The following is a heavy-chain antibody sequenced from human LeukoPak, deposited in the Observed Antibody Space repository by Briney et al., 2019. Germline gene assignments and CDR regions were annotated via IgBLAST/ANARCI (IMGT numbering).Heavy chain of an antibody. J-gene: IGHJ4*02. CDR1: GXSISSGGYY. V-gene: IGHV4-31*03. CDR3: ARDKYYDSSGYYYGLDY. Sequence: PSQTLSLTCTVSGXSISSGGYYWSWIRQHPGKGLEWIGYIYYSGSTYYNPSLKSRVTISVDTSKNQFSLKLSSVTAADTAVYYYARDKYYDSSGYYYGLDYWGQGTLVTVSS. CDR2: IYYSGST. D-gene: IGHD3-22*01.